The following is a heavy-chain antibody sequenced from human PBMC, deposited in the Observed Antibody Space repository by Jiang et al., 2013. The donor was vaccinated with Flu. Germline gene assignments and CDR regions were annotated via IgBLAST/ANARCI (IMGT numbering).Heavy chain of an antibody. D-gene: IGHD3-16*02. J-gene: IGHJ4*02. CDR3: ASSGPYDYVWGSYRSPYFDY. Sequence: PGLVKPSETLSLTCTVSGGSISSYYWSWIRQPPGKGLEWIGYIYYSGSTNYNPSLKSRVTISVDTSKNQFSLKLSSVTAADTAVYYCASSGPYDYVWGSYRSPYFDYWGQGTLVTVSS. CDR1: GGSISSYY. CDR2: IYYSGST. V-gene: IGHV4-59*08.